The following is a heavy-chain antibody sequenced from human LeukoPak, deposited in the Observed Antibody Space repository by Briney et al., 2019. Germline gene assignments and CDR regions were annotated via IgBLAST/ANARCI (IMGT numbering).Heavy chain of an antibody. Sequence: PGRSLRLSCAASGFTFDDYAMHWVRQAPGKGLEWVSGISWNSGSIGYADSVKGRFTISRDNAKNSLYLQMNSLRPEDTAIYYCASDRVFYGLDVWGQGTTVTVSS. CDR1: GFTFDDYA. J-gene: IGHJ6*02. V-gene: IGHV3-9*01. CDR2: ISWNSGSI. CDR3: ASDRVFYGLDV. D-gene: IGHD1-14*01.